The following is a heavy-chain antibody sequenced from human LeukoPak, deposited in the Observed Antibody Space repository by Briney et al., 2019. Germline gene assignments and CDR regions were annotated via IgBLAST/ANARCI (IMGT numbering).Heavy chain of an antibody. V-gene: IGHV1-18*01. CDR3: VRDQYLNVMTGFDD. D-gene: IGHD3-9*01. Sequence: ASVKVSCKASGYMFNIYGISWVRQAPGQGLEWMAWASVNNGDTKYGQKFQGRVTVTTDTSTSTVYLELRRLRPDDTAVYYCVRDQYLNVMTGFDDWGQGTLVTVSS. CDR1: GYMFNIYG. J-gene: IGHJ4*02. CDR2: ASVNNGDT.